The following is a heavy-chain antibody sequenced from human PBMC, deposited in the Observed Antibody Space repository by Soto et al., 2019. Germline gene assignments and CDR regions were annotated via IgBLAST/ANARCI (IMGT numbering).Heavy chain of an antibody. Sequence: GGSLRLSCTVSGFAYNNYGINWVRQAPGKGLEWVSSISKSDYTYYSDSVKGRFAISRDNAKSSVSLQMNTLRVEDTAVYYCAREDSIIIPAVSDFWGQGTLVTVSS. D-gene: IGHD2-2*01. CDR3: AREDSIIIPAVSDF. CDR2: ISKSDYT. V-gene: IGHV3-21*01. J-gene: IGHJ4*02. CDR1: GFAYNNYG.